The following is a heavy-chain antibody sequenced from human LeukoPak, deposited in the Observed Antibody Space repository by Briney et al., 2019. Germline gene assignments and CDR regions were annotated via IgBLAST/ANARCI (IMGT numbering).Heavy chain of an antibody. J-gene: IGHJ4*02. CDR2: ISGYNGNT. D-gene: IGHD2-2*01. CDR1: GYTFTGNG. Sequence: GASVKVSCKASGYTFTGNGITWVRQAPGQGLEWMGWISGYNGNTVYAQMFQGRVTMTTDTSTSTAYMELRSLRSDDTAVYYCARSGYCSGTSCYAEGLDYWGQGTLVTVSS. V-gene: IGHV1-18*01. CDR3: ARSGYCSGTSCYAEGLDY.